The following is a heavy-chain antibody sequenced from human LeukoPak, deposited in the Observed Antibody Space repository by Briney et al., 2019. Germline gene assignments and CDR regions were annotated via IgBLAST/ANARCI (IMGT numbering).Heavy chain of an antibody. J-gene: IGHJ4*02. CDR2: IYYKGNT. Sequence: SETLSLTCTVSGGSISSSSFYWGWIRQPPGKGLEWIGSIYYKGNTYYNPSLKSRVTISVDTSKNQFSLKLSSVTAADTAVYYCARSRDGYISTFDYWGQGTLVTVSS. CDR3: ARSRDGYISTFDY. D-gene: IGHD5-24*01. CDR1: GGSISSSSFY. V-gene: IGHV4-39*01.